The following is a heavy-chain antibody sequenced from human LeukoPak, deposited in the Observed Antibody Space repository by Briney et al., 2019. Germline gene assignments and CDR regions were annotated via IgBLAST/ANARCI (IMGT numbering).Heavy chain of an antibody. Sequence: SETLSLTCTVSGGSISSSSYYWGWIRQPPGKGLEWIGSIYYSGSTYYNPSLKSRVTISVDTSKNQFSLKLSSVTAADTAVYYCARGAYDFWSGSYYDAFDIWGQGRMVTVSS. CDR2: IYYSGST. CDR3: ARGAYDFWSGSYYDAFDI. V-gene: IGHV4-39*01. CDR1: GGSISSSSYY. D-gene: IGHD3-3*01. J-gene: IGHJ3*02.